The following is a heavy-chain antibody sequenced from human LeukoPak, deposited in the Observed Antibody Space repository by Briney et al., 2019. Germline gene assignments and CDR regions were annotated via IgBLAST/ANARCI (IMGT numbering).Heavy chain of an antibody. J-gene: IGHJ4*02. CDR3: ARGEEITFAGVIVIPDY. D-gene: IGHD3-16*02. V-gene: IGHV1-8*01. Sequence: ASVKVSCKASGYTFTSYDINWVRQATGQGLEWMGWMNPNSGNTGYAQKFQGRVTMTRNTSISTAYMELSSLRSEDTAVYYCARGEEITFAGVIVIPDYWGQGTLVTVSS. CDR1: GYTFTSYD. CDR2: MNPNSGNT.